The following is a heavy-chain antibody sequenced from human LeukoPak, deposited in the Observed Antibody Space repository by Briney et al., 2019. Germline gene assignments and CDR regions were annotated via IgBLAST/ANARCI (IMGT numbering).Heavy chain of an antibody. CDR3: EGVYYGSGSYFPFDY. Sequence: HPGGSLRLSCAASGFTFSSYAMHWVRQAPGKGLEWVAVISYDGGNKYYADSVKGRFTISRDNSKNALYLQMNSLRAEDTAVYYCEGVYYGSGSYFPFDYWGQGTLVTVSS. CDR2: ISYDGGNK. CDR1: GFTFSSYA. D-gene: IGHD3-10*01. V-gene: IGHV3-30*04. J-gene: IGHJ4*02.